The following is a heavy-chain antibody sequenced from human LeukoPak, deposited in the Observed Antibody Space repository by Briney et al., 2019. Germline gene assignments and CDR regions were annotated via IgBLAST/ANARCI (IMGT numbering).Heavy chain of an antibody. J-gene: IGHJ4*02. Sequence: GGSLRLSCAASGFTFSSYAMSWVRQAPGKGLEWVSDISGSGGSTYYADSVKGRFTISRDNSKNTLYLQMNSLRAEDTAVYYCAKSGFGYYGSGSYHWGEGTLVTVSS. CDR3: AKSGFGYYGSGSYH. V-gene: IGHV3-23*01. CDR2: ISGSGGST. CDR1: GFTFSSYA. D-gene: IGHD3-10*01.